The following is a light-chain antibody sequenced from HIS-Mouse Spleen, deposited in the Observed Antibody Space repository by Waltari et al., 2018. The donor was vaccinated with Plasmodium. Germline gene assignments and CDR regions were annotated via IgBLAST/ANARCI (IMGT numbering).Light chain of an antibody. Sequence: SYELTQPPSVSVSPGQTARITRSGDASPTHYALLYQQKSGQGPVPVIYEERKRPSGIPERFSGSSSGTMATLTISGAQVEDEDDYYCYSTDSSGNHRVFGGGTKLTVL. J-gene: IGLJ3*02. V-gene: IGLV3-10*03. CDR1: ASPTHY. CDR3: YSTDSSGNHRV. CDR2: EER.